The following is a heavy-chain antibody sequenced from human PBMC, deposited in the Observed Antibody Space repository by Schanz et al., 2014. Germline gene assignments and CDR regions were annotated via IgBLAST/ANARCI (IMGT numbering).Heavy chain of an antibody. CDR1: GFTFSSYS. Sequence: EVQLVESGGGLVKPGGSLRLSCAASGFTFSSYSLAWVRQAPGKGLEWVSFISTGRYLYYADSVKGRFTISRDNTKNSXXLQMSSLXXXDXXXXXXARDPVEGAPTPYYFDSWGPGTLVTVSS. CDR2: ISTGRYL. D-gene: IGHD1-26*01. CDR3: ARDPVEGAPTPYYFDS. V-gene: IGHV3-21*02. J-gene: IGHJ4*02.